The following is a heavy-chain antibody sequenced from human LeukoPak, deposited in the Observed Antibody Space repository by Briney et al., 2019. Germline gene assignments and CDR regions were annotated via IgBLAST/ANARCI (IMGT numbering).Heavy chain of an antibody. V-gene: IGHV3-21*01. CDR2: ISSSSSYI. CDR3: ARDRGDLDYFDY. Sequence: GGSLRLSCAASGFTFSSYSMNWVRQAPGKGLEWVSSISSSSSYIYYADSVKGRFTISRDNAKNSLYPQMNSLRAEDTAVYYCARDRGDLDYFDYWGQGTLVTVSS. J-gene: IGHJ4*02. D-gene: IGHD3-16*01. CDR1: GFTFSSYS.